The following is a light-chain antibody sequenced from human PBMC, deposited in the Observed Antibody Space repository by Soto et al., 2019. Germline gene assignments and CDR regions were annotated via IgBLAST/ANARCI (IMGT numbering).Light chain of an antibody. V-gene: IGKV1-39*01. CDR1: QSISNY. Sequence: DIQMTQSPSSLSASVGDRVTITCRASQSISNYLNWYQHKPGKAPKLLIYAATFLQSGVPSRFSGRGSGTDFSLTISSLQLEDFATYYCQQSYSNLALTFGGGTKVEIK. J-gene: IGKJ4*01. CDR2: AAT. CDR3: QQSYSNLALT.